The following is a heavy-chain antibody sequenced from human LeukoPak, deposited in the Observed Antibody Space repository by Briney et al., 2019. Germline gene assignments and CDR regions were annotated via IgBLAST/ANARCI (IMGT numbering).Heavy chain of an antibody. CDR2: ISSTGSTI. CDR1: GFTFSTYS. CDR3: AREGLRDAFDS. J-gene: IGHJ3*02. D-gene: IGHD2-21*02. Sequence: GGSLRLSCAASGFTFSTYSMNWIRQAPGKGLEWVSYISSTGSTIYYASSVKGRFIIFRDNAKHLLYQQMTGMRAEDTAVYYCAREGLRDAFDSWGQGTVVTVSS. V-gene: IGHV3-48*04.